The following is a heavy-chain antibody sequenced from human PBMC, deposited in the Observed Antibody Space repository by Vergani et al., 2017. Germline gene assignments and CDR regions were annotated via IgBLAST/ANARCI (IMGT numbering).Heavy chain of an antibody. Sequence: EVQVLESGGGLVQPGGSLRLSCAASRFTFSSYSMNWVRQAPGKGLEWVSSISSSSSYIYYADSVKGRFTISRDNAKNSLYLQMNSLRAEDTAVYYCAKTTIPDAFDIWGQGTMVTVSS. CDR3: AKTTIPDAFDI. V-gene: IGHV3-21*01. CDR1: RFTFSSYS. J-gene: IGHJ3*02. D-gene: IGHD3-9*01. CDR2: ISSSSSYI.